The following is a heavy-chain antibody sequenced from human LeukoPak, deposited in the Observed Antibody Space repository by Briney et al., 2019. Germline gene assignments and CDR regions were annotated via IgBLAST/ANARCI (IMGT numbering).Heavy chain of an antibody. J-gene: IGHJ5*02. V-gene: IGHV1-18*01. Sequence: ASVKVSCKASGYTFTSYGISWVRQAPGQGLEWMGWISAYDGNTNYAQKLQGRVTMTTDTSTSTAYMELRSLRSDDTAVYYCARGMAIVVVPAAMPEGFDPWGQGTLVTVSS. D-gene: IGHD2-2*03. CDR3: ARGMAIVVVPAAMPEGFDP. CDR2: ISAYDGNT. CDR1: GYTFTSYG.